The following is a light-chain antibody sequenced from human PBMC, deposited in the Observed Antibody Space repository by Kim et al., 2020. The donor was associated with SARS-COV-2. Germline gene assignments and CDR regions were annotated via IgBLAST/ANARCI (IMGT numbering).Light chain of an antibody. CDR1: SLRSYY. CDR2: GKN. CDR3: NSRDISGDRWV. V-gene: IGLV3-19*01. Sequence: AVGQTVRITCQGDSLRSYYATWYQQKPGQAPVMIIYGKNNRPSGIPDRFSGSSSGDTSSLTITGAQAEDEADYYCNSRDISGDRWVFGGGTQLTVL. J-gene: IGLJ3*02.